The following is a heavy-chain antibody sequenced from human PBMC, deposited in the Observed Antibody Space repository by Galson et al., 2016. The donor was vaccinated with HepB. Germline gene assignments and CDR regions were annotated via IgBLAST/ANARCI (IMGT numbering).Heavy chain of an antibody. CDR3: SRSLGGAQAFDY. J-gene: IGHJ4*02. V-gene: IGHV3-72*01. CDR2: TRNKANSYTT. CDR1: GFTFSDYY. D-gene: IGHD3-16*01. Sequence: SLRLSCAASGFTFSDYYMDWVRQAPGKGLEWVARTRNKANSYTTEYAASVKGRFTISRDGSKNSLYLQMNSLKTEDTAVYYCSRSLGGAQAFDYWGQGTWSPSPQ.